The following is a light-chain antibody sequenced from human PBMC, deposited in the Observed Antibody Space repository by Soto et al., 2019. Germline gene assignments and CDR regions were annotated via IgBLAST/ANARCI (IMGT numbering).Light chain of an antibody. V-gene: IGLV2-14*01. CDR1: SSDVGGYNF. CDR2: DVT. J-gene: IGLJ2*01. Sequence: QSALTQPASVSGSPGQSITIPCTGTSSDVGGYNFVSWYQQYPGKAPKLMIYDVTNRPSGVSNRFSASKSGNTASLTISGLRAEDEANYYCSSYTSSSTLVVFGGGTKLTVL. CDR3: SSYTSSSTLVV.